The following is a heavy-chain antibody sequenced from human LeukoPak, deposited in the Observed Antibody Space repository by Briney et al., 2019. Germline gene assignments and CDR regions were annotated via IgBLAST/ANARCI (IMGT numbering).Heavy chain of an antibody. CDR2: ISSSGST. CDR3: ARTGVYGGPYYFDY. D-gene: IGHD4/OR15-4a*01. Sequence: SETLSLTCTVSGGSISSYYWTWIRQPPGRGLEWIGYISSSGSTNYNPSLKSRVTISVDKSKNQFSLKLSSVTAADTAVYYCARTGVYGGPYYFDYWGQGTLVTVSS. CDR1: GGSISSYY. J-gene: IGHJ4*02. V-gene: IGHV4-59*12.